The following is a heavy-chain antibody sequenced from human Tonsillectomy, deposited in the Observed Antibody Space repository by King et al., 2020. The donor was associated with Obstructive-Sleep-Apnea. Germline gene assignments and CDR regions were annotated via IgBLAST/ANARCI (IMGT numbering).Heavy chain of an antibody. D-gene: IGHD3/OR15-3a*01. CDR3: TRLSGLGRTYFGFEN. CDR1: GFTFSSYY. Sequence: VQLVESGGGLVQPGGSLRLSCAASGFTFSSYYMHWVRQAPGKGLVWLSRISNDGSNTNYADSVKDRFTISRDNAKNTLYLQMSSLRAEDTAVYYCTRLSGLGRTYFGFENWGQGTLVTVSS. V-gene: IGHV3-74*01. CDR2: ISNDGSNT. J-gene: IGHJ4*02.